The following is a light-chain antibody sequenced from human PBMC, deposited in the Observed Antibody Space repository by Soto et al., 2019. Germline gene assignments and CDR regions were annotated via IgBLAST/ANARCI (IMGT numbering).Light chain of an antibody. CDR1: QSISTW. Sequence: DIQMTQSPSTLSASVGDRVTITCRASQSISTWLAWYQQKPGKAPKLLMYDASSLESGVPSRFSGSGSGTEFPLTISSLQPDDVATYYCQQYNGPRAFGQGTKVEIK. V-gene: IGKV1-5*01. CDR2: DAS. CDR3: QQYNGPRA. J-gene: IGKJ1*01.